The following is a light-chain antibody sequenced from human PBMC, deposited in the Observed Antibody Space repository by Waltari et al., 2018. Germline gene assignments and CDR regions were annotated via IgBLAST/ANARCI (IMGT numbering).Light chain of an antibody. CDR3: APWDDSLGGPGV. J-gene: IGLJ3*02. Sequence: QSVLTQPPSASGTPGQRVTISCSGSSSNSGSNFVYWYQQLPGTAPKLLICRNNQRPSRVPDRFSGSESGTAASLASSGLRSGYEADYYCAPWDDSLGGPGVFGGGTKLTVL. CDR1: SSNSGSNF. V-gene: IGLV1-47*01. CDR2: RNN.